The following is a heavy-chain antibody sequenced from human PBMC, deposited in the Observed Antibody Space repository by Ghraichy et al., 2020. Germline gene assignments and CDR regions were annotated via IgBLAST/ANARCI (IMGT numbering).Heavy chain of an antibody. V-gene: IGHV4-59*01. CDR1: GGSISSYY. CDR3: ARGRRYSSGWYEGYWFDP. Sequence: SETLSLTCTVSGGSISSYYWSWIRQPPGKGLEWIGYIYYSGSTNYNPSLKSRVTISVDTSKNQFSLKLSSVTAADTAVYYCARGRRYSSGWYEGYWFDPWGQGTLVTVSS. D-gene: IGHD6-19*01. J-gene: IGHJ5*02. CDR2: IYYSGST.